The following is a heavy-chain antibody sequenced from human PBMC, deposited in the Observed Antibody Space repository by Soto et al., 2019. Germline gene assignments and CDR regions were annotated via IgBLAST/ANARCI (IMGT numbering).Heavy chain of an antibody. J-gene: IGHJ3*02. D-gene: IGHD2-15*01. Sequence: QVQLVESGGGVVQPGRSLRLSCAASGFTFSSYGMHWVRQAPGKGLEWVAVISYDGTNNYYTESVKGRFTISRDNSKNQLFLQMNRLDAEDAAVYFCAKGGCSGGSCLFSAFDIWGQGTMVTVSS. CDR2: ISYDGTNN. CDR1: GFTFSSYG. V-gene: IGHV3-30*18. CDR3: AKGGCSGGSCLFSAFDI.